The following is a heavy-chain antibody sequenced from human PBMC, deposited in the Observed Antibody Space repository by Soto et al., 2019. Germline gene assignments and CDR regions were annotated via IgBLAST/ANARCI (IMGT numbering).Heavy chain of an antibody. D-gene: IGHD3-9*01. CDR1: VGTFSSYA. CDR2: IIPIFGTA. CDR3: ARESGRPYYDILTGSRYYYGMDV. V-gene: IGHV1-69*13. Sequence: GASVKVSCKASVGTFSSYAISWVRQAPGQGLEWMGGIIPIFGTANYAQKFQGRVTITADESTSTAYMELSSLRSEDTAVYYCARESGRPYYDILTGSRYYYGMDVWGQGTTVTVSS. J-gene: IGHJ6*02.